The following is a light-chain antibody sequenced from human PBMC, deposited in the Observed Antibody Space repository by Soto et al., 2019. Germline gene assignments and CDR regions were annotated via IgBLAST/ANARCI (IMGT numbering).Light chain of an antibody. CDR3: QKSYSTPLN. CDR2: AAS. V-gene: IGKV1-39*01. Sequence: IQMTHSPSTLSASVVDRVAITFLASQSITNRLAWYQLKPGKAPKLLIYAASSLQSGVPSRFSGSGSGTDFTLTISSLQPEDFATYYCQKSYSTPLNFGQGTRLEIK. J-gene: IGKJ5*01. CDR1: QSITNR.